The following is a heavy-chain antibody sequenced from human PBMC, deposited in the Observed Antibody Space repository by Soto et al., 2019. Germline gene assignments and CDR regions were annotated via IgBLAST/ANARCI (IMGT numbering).Heavy chain of an antibody. CDR2: ISSSSSTI. CDR3: ASLLVVDAFDY. J-gene: IGHJ4*02. Sequence: EVQLVESGGGLVQPGGSLRLSCAASGFTFSSYNINWVRQAPGKGLEWVSYISSSSSTIYYADPVKGRFIISRDNAKNSLYLQMNSLRAGDTAVYYCASLLVVDAFDYWGQGTLVTVSS. V-gene: IGHV3-48*01. D-gene: IGHD2-15*01. CDR1: GFTFSSYN.